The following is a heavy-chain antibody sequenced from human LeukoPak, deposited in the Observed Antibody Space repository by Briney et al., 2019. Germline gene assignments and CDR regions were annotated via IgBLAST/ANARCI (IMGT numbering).Heavy chain of an antibody. CDR1: GFSFSNYG. Sequence: GGYLRLSGASSGFSFSNYGMRWVRQAPGKGLEWVALIWYVGSHKYYADSVKGRFTISRDNSKRTLYMEMNSLRAEDTAVYYCVRDGAYYYGSGSSYNGLDYWGQGTLVTVSS. V-gene: IGHV3-33*01. CDR3: VRDGAYYYGSGSSYNGLDY. J-gene: IGHJ4*02. D-gene: IGHD3-10*01. CDR2: IWYVGSHK.